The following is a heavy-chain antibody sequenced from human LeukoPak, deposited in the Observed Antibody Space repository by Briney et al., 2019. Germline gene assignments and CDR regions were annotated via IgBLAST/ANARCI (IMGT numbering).Heavy chain of an antibody. CDR2: IYTSGST. CDR3: ARVDLRAAYFDY. CDR1: GGSISSYY. J-gene: IGHJ4*02. D-gene: IGHD2-15*01. Sequence: HPSETLSLTCTVSGGSISSYYWSWIRQPAGKGLEWIGRIYTSGSTGYNPSLKSRVTMSVDTYKTQFSLKLSSVTAADTAVYYCARVDLRAAYFDYWGQGTLLTVSS. V-gene: IGHV4-4*07.